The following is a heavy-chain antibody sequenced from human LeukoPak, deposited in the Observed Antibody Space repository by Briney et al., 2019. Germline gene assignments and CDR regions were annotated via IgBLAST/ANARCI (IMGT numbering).Heavy chain of an antibody. D-gene: IGHD6-25*01. CDR3: APDLRGSASSVDD. J-gene: IGHJ4*02. V-gene: IGHV3-23*01. CDR2: ISGSGAST. Sequence: GGSLRLSCAASGFTFTNYAMSWVRQAPGKGLEWVSLISGSGASTYYPDSVKGRFTISRDNSKNTLSLQMNSLRAEDTAVYYCAPDLRGSASSVDDWGQGTLVTVSS. CDR1: GFTFTNYA.